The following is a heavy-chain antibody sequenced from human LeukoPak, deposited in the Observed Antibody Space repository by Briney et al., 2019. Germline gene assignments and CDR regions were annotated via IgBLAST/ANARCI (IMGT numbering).Heavy chain of an antibody. CDR3: ARVGSGGAWFDF. V-gene: IGHV4-4*07. J-gene: IGHJ4*02. Sequence: SETLSLTCTVSGGSMSSYYWNWIRQPAGKGLEWIGYVYATGTTNYNPSLKTRATISIDTSKNQLSLTLTSVTAADTAVYYCARVGSGGAWFDFWGQGTLVSVSS. D-gene: IGHD6-19*01. CDR1: GGSMSSYY. CDR2: VYATGTT.